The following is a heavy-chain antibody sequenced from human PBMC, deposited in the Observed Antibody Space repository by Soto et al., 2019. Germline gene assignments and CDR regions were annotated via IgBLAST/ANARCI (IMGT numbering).Heavy chain of an antibody. J-gene: IGHJ4*02. CDR2: IYYSGST. CDR3: VRDAAGSGWERGVDY. V-gene: IGHV4-59*01. CDR1: GGSISSYY. D-gene: IGHD6-19*01. Sequence: PSETLSLTCTVSGGSISSYYWSWIRQPPGKGLEWIGYIYYSGSTNYNPSLKSRVTISVDTSKNQFSLKLSSVTAADTAVYYCVRDAAGSGWERGVDYWGQGTLVTVSS.